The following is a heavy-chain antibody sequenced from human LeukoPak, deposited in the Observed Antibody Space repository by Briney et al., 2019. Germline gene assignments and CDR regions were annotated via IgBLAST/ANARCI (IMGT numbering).Heavy chain of an antibody. CDR1: GYTFTSYA. CDR3: ARDRGGTGDFDY. CDR2: INVGNGDT. V-gene: IGHV1-3*01. Sequence: GASVKVSCKASGYTFTSYAMHWVRRAPGQRPEWMGWINVGNGDTKYSQKLQGRVTIARDTTASTAYMELSSLRSEDTAVYYCARDRGGTGDFDYWGQGTQVTVSS. D-gene: IGHD1-1*01. J-gene: IGHJ4*02.